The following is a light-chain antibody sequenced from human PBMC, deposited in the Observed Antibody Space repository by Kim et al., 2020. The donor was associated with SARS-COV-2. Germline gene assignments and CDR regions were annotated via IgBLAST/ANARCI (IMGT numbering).Light chain of an antibody. CDR3: QQFDTSPTMYT. CDR2: GAS. CDR1: QSVNSSN. Sequence: EIVLTQYPGTLSLSPGERATISCRPSQSVNSSNLAWFQQKPGQPPSIFIYGASSRATGIPDRFSGSGSGTDFTLTISRLEPDDFAVYYCQQFDTSPTMYTFGQGTKVDIK. V-gene: IGKV3-20*01. J-gene: IGKJ2*01.